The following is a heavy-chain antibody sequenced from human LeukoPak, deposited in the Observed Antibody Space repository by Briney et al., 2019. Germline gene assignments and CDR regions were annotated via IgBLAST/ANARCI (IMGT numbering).Heavy chain of an antibody. Sequence: SETLSLTCAVYGGSFSGYYWSWIRQPPGKGLEWIGEINHSGSTNYNPSLKSRVTISVDTSKNQFSLKLSSVTAADTAVYYCARGITGRDIVVVVAATPTHAFDIWGQGTMVTVSS. J-gene: IGHJ3*02. D-gene: IGHD2-15*01. CDR3: ARGITGRDIVVVVAATPTHAFDI. V-gene: IGHV4-34*01. CDR1: GGSFSGYY. CDR2: INHSGST.